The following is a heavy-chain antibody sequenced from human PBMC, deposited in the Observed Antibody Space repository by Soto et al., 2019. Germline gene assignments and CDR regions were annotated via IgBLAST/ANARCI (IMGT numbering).Heavy chain of an antibody. Sequence: GGSLRLSCAASGFTFSSYSMNWVCQAPGKGLEWVSSISSSSSYIYYADSVKGRFTISRDNAKNTLYLQMNSLRAEDTAVYYSAIRASYYDSSGYFDYWGQGTLVTVSS. V-gene: IGHV3-21*01. CDR1: GFTFSSYS. CDR3: AIRASYYDSSGYFDY. D-gene: IGHD3-22*01. CDR2: ISSSSSYI. J-gene: IGHJ4*02.